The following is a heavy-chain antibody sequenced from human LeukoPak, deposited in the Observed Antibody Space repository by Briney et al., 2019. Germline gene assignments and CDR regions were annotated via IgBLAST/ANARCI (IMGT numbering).Heavy chain of an antibody. Sequence: GGSLRLSCAASGFTFSSYSMNWVRQAPGKGLEWVSSISSRSSYIYYADSVKGRFTISRDNAKNSLYLQMNSLRAEDTAVYYCARGRMITFGGVITWGQGTLVTVSS. J-gene: IGHJ5*02. CDR1: GFTFSSYS. CDR2: ISSRSSYI. CDR3: ARGRMITFGGVIT. V-gene: IGHV3-21*01. D-gene: IGHD3-16*01.